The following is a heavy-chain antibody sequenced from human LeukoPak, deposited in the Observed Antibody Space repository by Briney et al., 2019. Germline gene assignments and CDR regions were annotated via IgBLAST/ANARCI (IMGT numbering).Heavy chain of an antibody. D-gene: IGHD6-13*01. V-gene: IGHV3-23*01. CDR1: GFTFSSYG. J-gene: IGHJ4*02. CDR2: ISGSGGST. Sequence: GGSLRLSCAASGFTFSSYGMSWVRQAPGKGLEWVSAISGSGGSTYYADSVKGRFTISRDNSKNTLYLQMNSLRAEDTAVYYCAKGRIIAAAGNLDYWGQGILVTVSS. CDR3: AKGRIIAAAGNLDY.